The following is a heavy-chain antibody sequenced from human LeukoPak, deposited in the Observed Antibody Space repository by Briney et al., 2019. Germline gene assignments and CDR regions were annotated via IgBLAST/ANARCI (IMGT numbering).Heavy chain of an antibody. D-gene: IGHD3-16*01. CDR2: ISPDGSTT. Sequence: GGSLRLSCAASGFTFSGYWMHWVRQAPGKGLVWVSRISPDGSTTTYADSVKGRFTISRDNAKNTLYLQMNSLRADDTAVYYCAKDTPLCYFDYWGQGTLVTVSS. CDR3: AKDTPLCYFDY. J-gene: IGHJ4*02. V-gene: IGHV3-74*01. CDR1: GFTFSGYW.